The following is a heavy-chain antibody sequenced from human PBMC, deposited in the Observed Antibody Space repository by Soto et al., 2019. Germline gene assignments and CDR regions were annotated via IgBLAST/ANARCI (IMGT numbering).Heavy chain of an antibody. V-gene: IGHV1-69*06. J-gene: IGHJ6*02. CDR1: GGTFSSYA. CDR2: IIPIFGTA. D-gene: IGHD4-17*01. Sequence: SVKVSCKASGGTFSSYAISWVRRAPGQGLEWMGGIIPIFGTANYAQKFQGRVTITADKSTSTAYMELSSLRSEDTAVYYCASALEWDYGEWDYHYRIDVYGQGATVTVYS. CDR3: ASALEWDYGEWDYHYRIDV.